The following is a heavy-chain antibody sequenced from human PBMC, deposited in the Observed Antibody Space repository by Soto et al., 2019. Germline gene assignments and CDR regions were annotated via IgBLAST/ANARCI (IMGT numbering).Heavy chain of an antibody. V-gene: IGHV3-23*01. J-gene: IGHJ4*02. D-gene: IGHD4-17*01. CDR3: VKQMTTWTDSFFDF. Sequence: WSLRLSCVASEFSFSMYAMTWVRQAAGKGLQWVAGLGPDGRNTFYGESVRGRFTISRDNSRNTLYLQMSSLRAEDTAVYFCVKQMTTWTDSFFDFWGQGIQVTVSS. CDR2: LGPDGRNT. CDR1: EFSFSMYA.